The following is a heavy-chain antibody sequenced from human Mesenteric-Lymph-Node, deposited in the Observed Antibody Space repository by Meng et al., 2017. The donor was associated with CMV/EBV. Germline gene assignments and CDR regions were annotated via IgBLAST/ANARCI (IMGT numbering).Heavy chain of an antibody. V-gene: IGHV3-30-3*01. CDR1: GFTFSSYA. Sequence: GESLKISCAASGFTFSSYAMHWVRQAPGKGLEWVAVISYDGSNKYYADSVKGRFTISRDNSKNTLYLQMNSLRAEDAAVYYCAKGGFGVVPFDPWGQGTLVTVSS. CDR2: ISYDGSNK. J-gene: IGHJ5*02. CDR3: AKGGFGVVPFDP. D-gene: IGHD3-3*01.